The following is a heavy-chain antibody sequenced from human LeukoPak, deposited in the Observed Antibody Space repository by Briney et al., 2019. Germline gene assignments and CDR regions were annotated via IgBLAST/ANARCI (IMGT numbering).Heavy chain of an antibody. J-gene: IGHJ4*02. CDR3: ARVVDLLRYLDWLPYYFDY. CDR2: IYYSGTT. D-gene: IGHD3-9*01. Sequence: SETLSLTCSVSGGSISSNDYYWGWIRQPPGRGLEWIANIYYSGTTYYNPSLQSRVTISVDTSKNQFFLKLSSVTAADTAVYYCARVVDLLRYLDWLPYYFDYWGQGTLVTVSS. V-gene: IGHV4-39*01. CDR1: GGSISSNDYY.